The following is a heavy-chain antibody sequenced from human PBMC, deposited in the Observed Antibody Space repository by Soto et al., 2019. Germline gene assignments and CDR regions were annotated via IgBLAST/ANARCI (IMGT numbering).Heavy chain of an antibody. CDR2: IYYSGST. D-gene: IGHD2-15*01. V-gene: IGHV4-59*01. CDR3: ARDFCSGGSCYFPNWYFDL. Sequence: SETLSLTCTVSGGSISSYYWSWIRQPPGKGLEWIGYIYYSGSTNYNPSLKSRVTISVDTSKNQFSLKLSSVTAADTAVYCCARDFCSGGSCYFPNWYFDLWGRGTLVTVSS. J-gene: IGHJ2*01. CDR1: GGSISSYY.